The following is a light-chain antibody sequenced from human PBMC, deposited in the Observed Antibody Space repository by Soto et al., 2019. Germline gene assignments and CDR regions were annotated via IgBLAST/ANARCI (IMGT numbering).Light chain of an antibody. J-gene: IGKJ1*01. Sequence: EIVLTQSPDSLSLSPGERATLSCRASQSVDSSFFAWYQKKPGQAPRLLIYGASKRATGIPDRFSGSGSGTDFTLTISRLEPEDFAVYYCQQYVSSVTFGQGTKVEIK. CDR1: QSVDSSF. CDR3: QQYVSSVT. CDR2: GAS. V-gene: IGKV3-20*01.